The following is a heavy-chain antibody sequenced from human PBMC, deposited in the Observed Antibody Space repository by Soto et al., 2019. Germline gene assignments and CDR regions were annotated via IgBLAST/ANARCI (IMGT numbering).Heavy chain of an antibody. Sequence: PGGSLRLSCAASGFTFSNAWMTWVRQAPGKGLEYVGRIKTNTDGGTRDYSAPVKGRFTISRDDSKNMLYLQMNSLITEDTGLYYCTTGYISSSLAAYWGQGTLVTVSS. CDR1: GFTFSNAW. CDR2: IKTNTDGGTR. V-gene: IGHV3-15*01. CDR3: TTGYISSSLAAY. J-gene: IGHJ4*02. D-gene: IGHD1-1*01.